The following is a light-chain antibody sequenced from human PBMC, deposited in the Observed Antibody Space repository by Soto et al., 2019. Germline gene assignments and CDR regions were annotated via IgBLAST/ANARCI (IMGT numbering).Light chain of an antibody. V-gene: IGLV2-14*01. J-gene: IGLJ3*02. CDR1: SSDVGGYNY. CDR2: EVS. CDR3: SSYTGSSTWV. Sequence: QSALTQPASVSGSPGQSITISCTGTSSDVGGYNYVSWYQQHPGKAPKLMISEVSNRPSGVSDRFSGSKSGNTASLTISGLQADDEADYYCSSYTGSSTWVFGGGTKLTVL.